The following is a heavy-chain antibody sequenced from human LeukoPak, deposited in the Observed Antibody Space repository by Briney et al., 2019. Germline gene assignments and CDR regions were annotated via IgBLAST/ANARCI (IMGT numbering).Heavy chain of an antibody. CDR2: ISWNSGSI. J-gene: IGHJ4*02. V-gene: IGHV3-9*01. D-gene: IGHD3-3*01. CDR1: GFTFDDYA. CDR3: AKGNYDFWSGPVY. Sequence: GGSLRLSCAVSGFTFDDYAMDWVRQAPGKGLEWVSGISWNSGSIGYADSVKGRFTISRDNAKNSLYLQMNSLRAEDTALYYCAKGNYDFWSGPVYWGQGTLVTVSS.